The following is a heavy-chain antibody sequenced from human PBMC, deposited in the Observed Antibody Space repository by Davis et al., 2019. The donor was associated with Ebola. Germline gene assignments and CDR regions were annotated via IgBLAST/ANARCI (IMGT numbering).Heavy chain of an antibody. V-gene: IGHV4-34*01. D-gene: IGHD6-6*01. CDR1: GGSFSGHY. CDR3: ARVLQQVVRLDP. CDR2: ITHGGRT. J-gene: IGHJ5*02. Sequence: SETLSLTCAVYGGSFSGHYWSWIRQPPGKGLEWIGEITHGGRTNYSPSLKSRVTMSIDTSKNQFSLKVSSVTAADTAVYYCARVLQQVVRLDPWGQGTLVTVSS.